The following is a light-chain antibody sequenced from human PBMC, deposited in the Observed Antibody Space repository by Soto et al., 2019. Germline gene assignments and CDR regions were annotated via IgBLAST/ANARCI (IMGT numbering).Light chain of an antibody. V-gene: IGKV3-11*01. CDR3: QQRTSWPPWT. Sequence: DSVLTQSPSTLAVSPGERATLSCRASQNVSSNLAWYQQKPGQAPRLLIYGASTRATGIPARFSGSGSGTDFTLTISSLEPEDFAVYYCQQRTSWPPWTFGQGSMVDI. CDR1: QNVSSN. CDR2: GAS. J-gene: IGKJ1*01.